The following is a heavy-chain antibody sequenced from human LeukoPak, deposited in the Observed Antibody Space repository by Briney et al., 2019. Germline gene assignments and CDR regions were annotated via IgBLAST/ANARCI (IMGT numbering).Heavy chain of an antibody. CDR2: IYYSGST. CDR3: ARISIYYDSSGYSFDP. J-gene: IGHJ5*02. V-gene: IGHV4-39*01. Sequence: SETLSLTCTVSGGSISSSSYYWGWIRQPPGKGLEWIGSIYYSGSTYYNPSLKSRVTISVDTSKNQFSLKLSSVTAADTAVNYCARISIYYDSSGYSFDPWGQGTLVTVSS. D-gene: IGHD3-22*01. CDR1: GGSISSSSYY.